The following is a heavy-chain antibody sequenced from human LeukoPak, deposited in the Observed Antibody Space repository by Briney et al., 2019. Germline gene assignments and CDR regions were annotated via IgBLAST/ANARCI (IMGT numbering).Heavy chain of an antibody. CDR2: ISGGST. CDR1: GFTVSSNE. CDR3: ARVHSSSSDWFDP. J-gene: IGHJ5*02. V-gene: IGHV3-38-3*01. Sequence: PGGSLRLSCAASGFTVSSNEMSWVRQAPGKGLEWVSSISGGSTYYADSVKGRFTIPRDNSKNTVYLQMSSVTIEDTAVYYCARVHSSSSDWFDPWGQGTLVTVSS. D-gene: IGHD6-6*01.